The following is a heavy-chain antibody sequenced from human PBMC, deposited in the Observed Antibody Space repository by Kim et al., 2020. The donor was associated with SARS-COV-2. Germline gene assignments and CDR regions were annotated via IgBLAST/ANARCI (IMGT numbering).Heavy chain of an antibody. CDR2: ITNSGSSI. J-gene: IGHJ3*02. V-gene: IGHV3-48*04. D-gene: IGHD3-10*01. CDR3: ARYYYNSGNTKAFDI. Sequence: GGSLRLSCAASGFTFSSYHMNWVRQAPRKGLEWVSHITNSGSSIYYADSVEGRFTISRDNAKNSLFLQMNSLRAEDTAMYYCARYYYNSGNTKAFDIWGQGTMVTVSS. CDR1: GFTFSSYH.